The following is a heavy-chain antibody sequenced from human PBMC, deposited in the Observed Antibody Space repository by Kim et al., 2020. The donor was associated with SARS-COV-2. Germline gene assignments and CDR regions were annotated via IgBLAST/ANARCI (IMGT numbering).Heavy chain of an antibody. CDR2: IGTASDT. J-gene: IGHJ3*02. Sequence: GGSLRLSCAASGFTFSSYDMHWVRQTTGKGLEWVSAIGTASDTYYPDSVKGRFTFSRENAKNSLYLQMNSLRAGDTAVYYCARGTYCTGSRCYAAAFDIWGQGTMVTVSS. V-gene: IGHV3-13*01. D-gene: IGHD2-8*02. CDR3: ARGTYCTGSRCYAAAFDI. CDR1: GFTFSSYD.